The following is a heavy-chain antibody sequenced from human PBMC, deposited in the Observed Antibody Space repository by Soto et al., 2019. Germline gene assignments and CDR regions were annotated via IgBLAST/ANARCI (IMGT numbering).Heavy chain of an antibody. Sequence: QVQLVQSGAEVKKPGSSVKVSCKASGGTFSSYTISWVRQAPGQGLEWMGRIIPILGIANYAQKFQGRVTITADKSTSTAYMELSSLRSEDTAVYYRARSQLPLREFDYWGQGTLVTVSS. V-gene: IGHV1-69*02. CDR3: ARSQLPLREFDY. CDR1: GGTFSSYT. D-gene: IGHD1-7*01. CDR2: IIPILGIA. J-gene: IGHJ4*02.